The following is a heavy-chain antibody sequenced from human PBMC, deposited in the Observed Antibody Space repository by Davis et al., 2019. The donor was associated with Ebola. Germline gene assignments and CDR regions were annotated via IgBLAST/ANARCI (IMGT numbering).Heavy chain of an antibody. CDR3: ARSNFWSGYHG. CDR2: IKQDGSEK. J-gene: IGHJ4*02. CDR1: GFTFSSYW. Sequence: GESLKISCAASGFTFSSYWMSWVRQAPGKGLEWVANIKQDGSEKYYVDSVKGRFTISRDNAKNSLYLQMNSLRAEDTAVYYCARSNFWSGYHGWGQGTLVTVSS. V-gene: IGHV3-7*03. D-gene: IGHD3-3*01.